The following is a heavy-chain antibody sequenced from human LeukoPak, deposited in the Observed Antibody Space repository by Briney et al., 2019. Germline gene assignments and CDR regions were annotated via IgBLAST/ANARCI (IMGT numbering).Heavy chain of an antibody. CDR1: GFTFGSYG. V-gene: IGHV3-30*18. CDR3: AKGGVATVDYLDY. Sequence: GGSLRLSCAASGFTFGSYGMHWVRQAPGKGLEWVAVISFDGRNTYYADSVEGRFTISRDDSKNTLYLQMNSLRADDTAVYYCAKGGVATVDYLDYWGQGTLVTVSS. D-gene: IGHD5-12*01. J-gene: IGHJ4*02. CDR2: ISFDGRNT.